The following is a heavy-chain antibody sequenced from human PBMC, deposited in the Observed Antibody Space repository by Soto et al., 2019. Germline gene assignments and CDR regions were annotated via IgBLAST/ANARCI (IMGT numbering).Heavy chain of an antibody. D-gene: IGHD3-16*02. CDR1: GFTFSSYG. J-gene: IGHJ4*02. Sequence: QVQLVESGGGVVQPGRSLRLSCAASGFTFSSYGMHWVRQAPGKGLEWVAVISYDGSNKYYADSVKGRFTISRDNSKNTLYLQMNSLRAEDTAVYYCAKDSDITFGGVIVISALDYWGQGTLVTVS. V-gene: IGHV3-30*18. CDR2: ISYDGSNK. CDR3: AKDSDITFGGVIVISALDY.